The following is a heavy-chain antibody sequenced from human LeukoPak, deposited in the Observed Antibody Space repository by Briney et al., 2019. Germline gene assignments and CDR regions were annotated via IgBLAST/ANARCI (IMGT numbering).Heavy chain of an antibody. CDR1: GGSFSGYY. CDR2: INHSGST. CDR3: ARGTGSSWYGGPFDS. J-gene: IGHJ4*02. V-gene: IGHV4-34*01. Sequence: PSETLSLTCAVYGGSFSGYYWSWLRQPPGKGLEWIGEINHSGSTNYNPSLKSRVTISVDTSKNQFSLKLSSVTAADTAVYYCARGTGSSWYGGPFDSWGQGTLVTVSS. D-gene: IGHD6-19*01.